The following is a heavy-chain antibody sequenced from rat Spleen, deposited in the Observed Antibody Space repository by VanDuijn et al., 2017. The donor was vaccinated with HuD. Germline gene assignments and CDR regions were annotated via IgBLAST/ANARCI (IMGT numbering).Heavy chain of an antibody. J-gene: IGHJ2*01. Sequence: EVQLVESDGGLVQPGRSLKLSCAASGFTLSDHYMAWVRQAPTKGLEWVATICYDGSSTYYRDSLKGRFTISRDNAKSTLYLQMDSLRSEDTATYCCARGGLHRYYYDYWGQGVMVTVSS. D-gene: IGHD1-1*01. CDR3: ARGGLHRYYYDY. CDR2: ICYDGSST. CDR1: GFTLSDHY. V-gene: IGHV5-7*01.